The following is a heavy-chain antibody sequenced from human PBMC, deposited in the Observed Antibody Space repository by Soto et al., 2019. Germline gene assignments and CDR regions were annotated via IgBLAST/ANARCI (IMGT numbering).Heavy chain of an antibody. J-gene: IGHJ6*02. D-gene: IGHD4-17*01. CDR2: ISAYNGNT. CDR1: GYTFTSYG. Sequence: QVQLVQSGAEVKKPGASVKVSCKASGYTFTSYGISWVRQAPGQGLEWMGWISAYNGNTNYAQNLQGRVTMTTDTSMSTAYMELRSPRSDDTAVYYCARDASLPYGDYAPYYYYGMDVWGQGTTVTVSS. V-gene: IGHV1-18*01. CDR3: ARDASLPYGDYAPYYYYGMDV.